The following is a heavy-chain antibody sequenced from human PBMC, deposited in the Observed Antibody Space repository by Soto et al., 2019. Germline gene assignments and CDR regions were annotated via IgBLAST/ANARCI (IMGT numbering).Heavy chain of an antibody. CDR1: GFSLTTSAVG. D-gene: IGHD4-17*01. V-gene: IGHV2-5*02. CDR3: AHRTTTVTWWFDP. CDR2: IYWDDVK. Sequence: QITLKESGPTLVKPTQTLTLTCTFSGFSLTTSAVGVGWIRQPPGKALEWLALIYWDDVKRYTPSLKSRLTITKDTSKNLVVLTMTNMYSAVTATYFCAHRTTTVTWWFDPWGQGTLVTVSA. J-gene: IGHJ5*02.